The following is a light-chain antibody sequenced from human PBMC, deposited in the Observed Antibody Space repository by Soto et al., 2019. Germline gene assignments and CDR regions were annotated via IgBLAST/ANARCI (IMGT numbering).Light chain of an antibody. J-gene: IGKJ1*01. Sequence: DIQMTQSPSTLSASVGDRVTITCRASEKINKWLAWYQQKPGKAPKLLISEASSLESGVASRFSGSGSGTEFTLTISSRQPDDIVTYSYKQGNSYPWTFGRGTKVEIK. CDR3: KQGNSYPWT. CDR2: EAS. V-gene: IGKV1-5*01. CDR1: EKINKW.